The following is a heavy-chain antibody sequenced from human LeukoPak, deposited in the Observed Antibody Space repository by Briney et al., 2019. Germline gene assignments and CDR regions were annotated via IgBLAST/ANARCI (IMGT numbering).Heavy chain of an antibody. J-gene: IGHJ4*02. Sequence: GASVKVSCKASGYTFTGYYMHWVRQAPGQGLEWMGWINPNSGGTNYAQKFQGRVTMTRDTSISTVYMELSSLRSEDTAVYYCARGVDSYYDILTGYCQLDYWGQGTLVTVSS. D-gene: IGHD3-9*01. V-gene: IGHV1-2*02. CDR2: INPNSGGT. CDR1: GYTFTGYY. CDR3: ARGVDSYYDILTGYCQLDY.